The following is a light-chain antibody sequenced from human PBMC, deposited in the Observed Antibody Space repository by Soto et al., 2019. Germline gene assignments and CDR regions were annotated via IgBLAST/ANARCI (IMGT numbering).Light chain of an antibody. CDR1: QGISNS. Sequence: DIQMTQSPSSVSASVGDRVTITCRASQGISNSLAWYQQKPGKAPKXLIYAASTLQSGVPSRFSGSGSGTDLTITVSRLEPEDCEMYDCQQYHWAPDTFGQGTRLEIK. J-gene: IGKJ5*01. CDR2: AAS. CDR3: QQYHWAPDT. V-gene: IGKV1-12*01.